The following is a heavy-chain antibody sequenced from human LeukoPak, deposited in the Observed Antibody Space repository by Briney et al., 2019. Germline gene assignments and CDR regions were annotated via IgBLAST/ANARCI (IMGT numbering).Heavy chain of an antibody. D-gene: IGHD3-16*01. J-gene: IGHJ4*02. V-gene: IGHV1-2*02. CDR3: AREGGTVGGSPNY. Sequence: APVKVSCKASGYTFTGYYMHWVRQAPGQGLEWMGWINPNSGGTNYAQKFQGRVTMTRDTSISTAYMELSRLRFDDTAVYYCAREGGTVGGSPNYGAQGTLVTVSS. CDR1: GYTFTGYY. CDR2: INPNSGGT.